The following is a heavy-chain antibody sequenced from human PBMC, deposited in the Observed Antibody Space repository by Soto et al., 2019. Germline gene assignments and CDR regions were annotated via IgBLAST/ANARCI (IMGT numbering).Heavy chain of an antibody. V-gene: IGHV1-18*04. J-gene: IGHJ6*02. CDR2: ISAKKGNT. CDR1: GYTFTSYG. Sequence: QGQLVQSGAEVKKPGASVKVSGKASGYTFTSYGISWVRQAPGQGLEWMGWISAKKGNTKYAQKFQGRVTMTTDTSTSTAYMELRSLRSDATAVYYCAREIRAPDFYFHAMDVWGQGTTVTVSS. CDR3: AREIRAPDFYFHAMDV. D-gene: IGHD5-18*01.